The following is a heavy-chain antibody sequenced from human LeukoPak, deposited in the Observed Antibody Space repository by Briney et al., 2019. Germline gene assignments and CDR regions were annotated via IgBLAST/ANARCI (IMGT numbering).Heavy chain of an antibody. CDR3: ARGGIRVGVIYYYYMDV. V-gene: IGHV3-20*04. D-gene: IGHD3-10*01. CDR1: GFTFDDYG. Sequence: GGSLRLSCAASGFTFDDYGMSWVRQAPGKGLEWVSGINWNGGSTGYADSVEGRFTISRDNAKNSLYLQMNSLRAEDTALYYCARGGIRVGVIYYYYMDVWGKGTTVTVSS. J-gene: IGHJ6*03. CDR2: INWNGGST.